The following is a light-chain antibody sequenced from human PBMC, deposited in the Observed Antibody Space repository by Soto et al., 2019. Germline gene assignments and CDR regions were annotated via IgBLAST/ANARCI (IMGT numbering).Light chain of an antibody. CDR3: QQYGSSPFT. CDR1: QTVNNNY. V-gene: IGKV3-20*01. J-gene: IGKJ3*01. CDR2: GAS. Sequence: EIVLTQSPGTLSLSPGERATLSCRASQTVNNNYLTWYKQTPGQAPRLLIYGASSRATGIPDRFSGSGSGTDFTLTISRLEPEDFVVYYCQQYGSSPFTFGPGTKVDIK.